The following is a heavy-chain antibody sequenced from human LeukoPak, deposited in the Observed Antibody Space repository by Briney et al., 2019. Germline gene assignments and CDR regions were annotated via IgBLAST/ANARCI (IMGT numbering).Heavy chain of an antibody. V-gene: IGHV4-30-4*08. CDR2: IYYSGST. Sequence: SETLSLTCTVSGGSISSGDYYWSWIRQPPGKGLEWIGYIYYSGSTYYIPSLKSRVTISVDTSKNQFSLKLSSVTAADTAVYYCARAALQLWLHPDYWGQGTLVTVSS. CDR1: GGSISSGDYY. CDR3: ARAALQLWLHPDY. D-gene: IGHD5-18*01. J-gene: IGHJ4*02.